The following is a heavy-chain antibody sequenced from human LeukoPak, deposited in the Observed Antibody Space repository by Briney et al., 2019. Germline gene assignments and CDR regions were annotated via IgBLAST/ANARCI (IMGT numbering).Heavy chain of an antibody. CDR2: INHSGST. J-gene: IGHJ6*02. Sequence: PSETLSLTCAVYGGSFSGYCWSWIRQPPGKGLEWIGEINHSGSTNYNPSLKSRVTISVDTSKNQFSLKLSSVTAADTAVYYCARCGITFGGVIVISHYYYGMDVWGQGTTVTVSS. CDR1: GGSFSGYC. V-gene: IGHV4-34*01. D-gene: IGHD3-16*02. CDR3: ARCGITFGGVIVISHYYYGMDV.